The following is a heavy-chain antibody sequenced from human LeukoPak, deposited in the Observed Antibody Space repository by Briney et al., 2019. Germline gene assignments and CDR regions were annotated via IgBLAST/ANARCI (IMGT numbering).Heavy chain of an antibody. D-gene: IGHD7-27*01. V-gene: IGHV1-69*05. CDR3: ARTLTGENYYFDY. Sequence: SVKVSCKASGGTFSSYAISWVRQAPGQGLEWMGGIIPIFGTANYAQKFQGRVTLTTDESTSTAYMELSSLRSEDTAVYYCARTLTGENYYFDYWGQGTLVTVSS. CDR1: GGTFSSYA. J-gene: IGHJ4*02. CDR2: IIPIFGTA.